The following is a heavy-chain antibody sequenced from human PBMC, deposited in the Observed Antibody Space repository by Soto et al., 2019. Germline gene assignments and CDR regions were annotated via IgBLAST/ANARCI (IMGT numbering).Heavy chain of an antibody. CDR2: ISWNSGSI. CDR1: GFTFDDYA. J-gene: IGHJ4*02. V-gene: IGHV3-9*01. Sequence: EVQLVESGGGLVQPGRSLRLSCAASGFTFDDYAMHWVRHAPGKGLEWVSGISWNSGSIGYADSVKGRFTISRDNAKNSLYLQMNSLRVEDTALYYCAKDPNYGSGVNNYFDSWGQGTLVTVSS. CDR3: AKDPNYGSGVNNYFDS. D-gene: IGHD3-10*01.